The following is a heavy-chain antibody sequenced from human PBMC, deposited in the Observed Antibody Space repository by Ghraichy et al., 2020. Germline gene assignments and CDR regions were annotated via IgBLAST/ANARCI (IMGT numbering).Heavy chain of an antibody. CDR1: GGSISSYY. CDR2: IYYSGST. J-gene: IGHJ4*02. Sequence: SQTLSLTCTVSGGSISSYYWSWIRQPPGKGLEWIGYIYYSGSTNYNPSLKSRVTISVDTSKNQFSLKLSSVTAADTAVYYCAATGYSYGYRYFDYWGQGTLVTVSS. CDR3: AATGYSYGYRYFDY. D-gene: IGHD5-18*01. V-gene: IGHV4-59*08.